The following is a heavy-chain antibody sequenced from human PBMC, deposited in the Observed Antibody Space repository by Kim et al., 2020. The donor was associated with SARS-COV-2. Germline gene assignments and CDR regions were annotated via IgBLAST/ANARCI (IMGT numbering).Heavy chain of an antibody. Sequence: QKFQGRATMTTDTSSSTAYLELRSLRSDDTALYYCARDLRIQLWPSFGMDVWGQGTTVTVSS. D-gene: IGHD5-18*01. V-gene: IGHV1-18*01. J-gene: IGHJ6*02. CDR3: ARDLRIQLWPSFGMDV.